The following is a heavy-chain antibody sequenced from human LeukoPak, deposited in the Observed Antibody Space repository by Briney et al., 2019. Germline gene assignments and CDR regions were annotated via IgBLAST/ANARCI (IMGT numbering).Heavy chain of an antibody. CDR1: GDSITNYY. D-gene: IGHD3-10*01. Sequence: PSETLSLTCTVSGDSITNYYWSWYRQPPGQGLEWIGYIYYSGNTNYNPSLKSRVTMSVDTSKNQFSLKLSSVTAADTAVYYCARGLKQGLLWFGELPEGFDPWGQGTLVTVSS. V-gene: IGHV4-59*12. J-gene: IGHJ5*02. CDR3: ARGLKQGLLWFGELPEGFDP. CDR2: IYYSGNT.